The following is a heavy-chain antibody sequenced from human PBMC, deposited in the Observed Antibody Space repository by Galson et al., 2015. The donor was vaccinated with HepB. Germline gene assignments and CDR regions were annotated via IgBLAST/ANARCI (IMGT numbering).Heavy chain of an antibody. V-gene: IGHV3-30*18. D-gene: IGHD3-16*01. Sequence: SLRLSCAASGFPFSSNGMHWVRQAPGKGLEWVAVISHDGSNKYYIDSVKGRFTISRDNSKNMLYLQVNSLRAEDSAVYHCAKDFYDAASSTWGAPGYWGQGTLVTVSS. J-gene: IGHJ4*02. CDR3: AKDFYDAASSTWGAPGY. CDR2: ISHDGSNK. CDR1: GFPFSSNG.